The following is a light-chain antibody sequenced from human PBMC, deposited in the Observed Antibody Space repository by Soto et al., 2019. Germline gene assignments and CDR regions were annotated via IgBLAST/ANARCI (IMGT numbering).Light chain of an antibody. V-gene: IGKV1-16*01. Sequence: DIQMTQSPSSLSASVGDRITITCRASQDMSNYLAWFQQKPGEAPKLLLRGASSLHRGVPSRFSGGGAGTEFTLTISSLQPEDFATYYCQQTSAFPRTFGQGTKVDIK. J-gene: IGKJ1*01. CDR3: QQTSAFPRT. CDR2: GAS. CDR1: QDMSNY.